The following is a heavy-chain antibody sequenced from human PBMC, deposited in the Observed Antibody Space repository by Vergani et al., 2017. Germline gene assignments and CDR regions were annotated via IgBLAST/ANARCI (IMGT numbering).Heavy chain of an antibody. D-gene: IGHD3-22*01. CDR2: IIPIFGTA. CDR3: ARDLDYYDSSGSGYFQH. CDR1: GGTFSSYA. Sequence: QVQLVQSGAEVKKPGSSVKVSCKASGGTFSSYAISWVRQAPGQGLEWMGRIIPIFGTANYAQKFQGRVTITADESTGTAYMELSSLRAEDTAVYYCARDLDYYDSSGSGYFQHWGQGTLVTVSS. J-gene: IGHJ1*01. V-gene: IGHV1-69*18.